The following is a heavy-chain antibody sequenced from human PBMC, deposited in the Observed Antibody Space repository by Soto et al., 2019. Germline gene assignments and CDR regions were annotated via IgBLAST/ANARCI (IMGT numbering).Heavy chain of an antibody. D-gene: IGHD3-3*01. CDR1: GFSLSTSGVG. CDR3: AHRRDLKILRFLEWLFSGWFDP. CDR2: IYWNDDK. V-gene: IGHV2-5*01. J-gene: IGHJ5*02. Sequence: SGPTLVNPTQTLTLTCTFSGFSLSTSGVGVGWIRQPPGKALEWLALIYWNDDKRYSPSLKSRLTITKDTSKNQVVLTMTNMDPVDTATYYCAHRRDLKILRFLEWLFSGWFDPWGQGTLVTVSS.